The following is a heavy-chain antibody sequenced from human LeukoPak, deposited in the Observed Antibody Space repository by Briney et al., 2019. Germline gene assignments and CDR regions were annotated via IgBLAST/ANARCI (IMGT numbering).Heavy chain of an antibody. J-gene: IGHJ4*02. CDR1: GFSFNNYG. V-gene: IGHV3-30*02. CDR3: ARDSDCSGGSCYGVH. Sequence: PGGSLRLSCAASGFSFNNYGMHWVRQAPGKGLEWVAFIRYDGSNKYYADSVKGRFTISRDNSKNTLYLQMNSLRAEDTAVYYCARDSDCSGGSCYGVHWGQGTLVTVSS. CDR2: IRYDGSNK. D-gene: IGHD2-15*01.